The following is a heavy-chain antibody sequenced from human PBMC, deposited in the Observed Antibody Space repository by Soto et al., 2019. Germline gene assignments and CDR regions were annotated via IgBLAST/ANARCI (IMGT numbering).Heavy chain of an antibody. Sequence: GASVKVSCKASGYTFTSYDINWVRQATGQGLEWMGWMSPNSGATGYAQKFQGKFTMTRDTSISTAYMELRSLRSDDTAVYYCARDSMRYCTNGVCTKFDYWGQGTLVTVSS. J-gene: IGHJ4*02. D-gene: IGHD2-8*01. CDR3: ARDSMRYCTNGVCTKFDY. CDR1: GYTFTSYD. CDR2: MSPNSGAT. V-gene: IGHV1-8*01.